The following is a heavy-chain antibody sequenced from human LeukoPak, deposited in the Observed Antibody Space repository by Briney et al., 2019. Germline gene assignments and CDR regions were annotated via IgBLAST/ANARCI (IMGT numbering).Heavy chain of an antibody. CDR2: ICGIGGTT. CDR3: AKMASAGTSYFDY. Sequence: GGALRLSCAASRFTFSNYVTCWVRPAPGTGREWVSTICGIGGTTYYADSLKGRFTISKDNSKNTLYLQMNSLRAEDTAVYYCAKMASAGTSYFDYWGQGTLVTVSS. J-gene: IGHJ4*02. V-gene: IGHV3-23*01. D-gene: IGHD6-13*01. CDR1: RFTFSNYV.